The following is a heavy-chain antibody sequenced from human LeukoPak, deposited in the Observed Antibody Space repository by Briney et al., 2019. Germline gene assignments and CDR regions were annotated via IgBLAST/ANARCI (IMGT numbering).Heavy chain of an antibody. CDR3: AKVRGPLYYYAVDA. Sequence: GGSLRLSCAASGFMFTNCAFHWVRQAPGKGPEWVATVSYDGKYEFYSDSVKGRFSISRNDSDNTVHLQMNSLRPEDSAAFYCAKVRGPLYYYAVDAWGQGTKVTVSS. D-gene: IGHD1-14*01. CDR2: VSYDGKYE. J-gene: IGHJ6*02. CDR1: GFMFTNCA. V-gene: IGHV3-30*18.